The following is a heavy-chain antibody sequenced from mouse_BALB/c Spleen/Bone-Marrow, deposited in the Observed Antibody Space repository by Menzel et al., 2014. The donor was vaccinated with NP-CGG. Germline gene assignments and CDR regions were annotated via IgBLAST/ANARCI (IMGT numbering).Heavy chain of an antibody. CDR3: ARRVYGNYWYLDV. Sequence: VKLMASGAELVRPGSSVKISCKASGYAFSSYWMNWVKQRPGQGLEWIGQIYPGDGDTNYNGKFKGKATLTADKSSSTAYMQLSSLTSEDSAVYFCARRVYGNYWYLDVWGAGTTVTVSS. J-gene: IGHJ1*01. CDR1: GYAFSSYW. D-gene: IGHD2-1*01. CDR2: IYPGDGDT. V-gene: IGHV1-80*01.